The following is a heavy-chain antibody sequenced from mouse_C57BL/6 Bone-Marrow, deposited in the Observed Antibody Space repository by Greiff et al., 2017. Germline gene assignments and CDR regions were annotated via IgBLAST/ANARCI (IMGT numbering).Heavy chain of an antibody. CDR2: IDPENGDT. J-gene: IGHJ2*01. V-gene: IGHV14-4*01. Sequence: EVQLQQSGAELVRPGASVKLSCTASGFNIKDDYMHWVKQRPEQGLEWIGWIDPENGDTEYASKFQGKATITADTSSNTAYLQLSSLTSEDTAVYYCTTRGKDYWGQGTTLTVSA. CDR3: TTRGKDY. CDR1: GFNIKDDY. D-gene: IGHD2-1*01.